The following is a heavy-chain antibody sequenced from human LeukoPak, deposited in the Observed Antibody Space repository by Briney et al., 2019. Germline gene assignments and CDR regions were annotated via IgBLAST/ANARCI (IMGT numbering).Heavy chain of an antibody. Sequence: GRSLSLSCAASGFTFDDYAMHWARQAPGKGLEWVSGIRWNSGSIGYADSVKSRFTISRDNAKNSLYLQMNSLRAEDTALYYCAKGNQYSSTLDGYYYMDVWGKGTTVTISS. J-gene: IGHJ6*03. D-gene: IGHD6-13*01. CDR1: GFTFDDYA. CDR2: IRWNSGSI. CDR3: AKGNQYSSTLDGYYYMDV. V-gene: IGHV3-9*01.